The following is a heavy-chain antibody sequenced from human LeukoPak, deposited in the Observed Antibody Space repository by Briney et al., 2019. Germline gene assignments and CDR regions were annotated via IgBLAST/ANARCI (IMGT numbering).Heavy chain of an antibody. V-gene: IGHV3-30*04. CDR2: ISYDGSNK. D-gene: IGHD3-9*01. Sequence: GGSLRLSCAASGLTFSSYAMHWVRQAPGKGLEWVAVISYDGSNKYYADSVKGRFTISRDNSKNTLYLQMNSLRAEDTAVYYCARPKLRYFDWYDAFDIWGQGTMVTVSS. J-gene: IGHJ3*02. CDR3: ARPKLRYFDWYDAFDI. CDR1: GLTFSSYA.